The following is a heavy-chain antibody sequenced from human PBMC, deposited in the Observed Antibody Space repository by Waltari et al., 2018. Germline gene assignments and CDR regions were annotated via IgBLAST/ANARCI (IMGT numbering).Heavy chain of an antibody. J-gene: IGHJ4*02. V-gene: IGHV4-38-2*02. CDR3: ARDRYSGSPKLYYFDY. CDR1: GYSISSGYY. CDR2: IYHSGTT. D-gene: IGHD6-13*01. Sequence: QVQLQESGPGLVKPSETLSLTCTVSGYSISSGYYWGWIRQPQGKGLEWIGNIYHSGTTYYNPSLKSRVTISVDTSKNQLSLKLNSVTAADTAVYYCARDRYSGSPKLYYFDYWGQGALVTVSS.